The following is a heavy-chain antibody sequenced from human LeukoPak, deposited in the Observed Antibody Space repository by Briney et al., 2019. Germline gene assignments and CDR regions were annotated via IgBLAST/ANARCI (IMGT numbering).Heavy chain of an antibody. Sequence: GGSLRLSCAASGFKFDDYTMHWVRQAPGKGLEWVSLITWSGSSRFYADSVKGRFTISRDNSKNSLYLQMNSLTTEDTALYYCAKNGPRYGDYVGYCDYWGQGTLVTVSS. D-gene: IGHD4-17*01. CDR3: AKNGPRYGDYVGYCDY. V-gene: IGHV3-43*01. CDR1: GFKFDDYT. J-gene: IGHJ4*02. CDR2: ITWSGSSR.